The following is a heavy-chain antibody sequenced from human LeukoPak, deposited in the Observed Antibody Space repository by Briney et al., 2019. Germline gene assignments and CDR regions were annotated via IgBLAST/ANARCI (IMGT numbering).Heavy chain of an antibody. J-gene: IGHJ4*02. D-gene: IGHD6-19*01. CDR1: GFSFSSFS. CDR3: ARDLGYSSGPNY. Sequence: PGGSLRLSCAASGFSFSSFSVNWVRQAPGKGLEWVSYISGGSSFTYYVDSVKGRFTISRDNAKNSLYLQMNSLRAEDTAVYYCARDLGYSSGPNYWGQGTRVTVSS. CDR2: ISGGSSFT. V-gene: IGHV3-21*01.